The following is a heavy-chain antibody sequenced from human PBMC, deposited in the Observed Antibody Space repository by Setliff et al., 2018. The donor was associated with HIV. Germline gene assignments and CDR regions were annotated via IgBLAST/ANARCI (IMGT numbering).Heavy chain of an antibody. CDR3: SRHRANWGGPWDY. CDR2: IYHSGTI. J-gene: IGHJ4*02. V-gene: IGHV4-38-2*01. Sequence: SETLSLTCDVSGYSISSGYYWGWIRQPPGKGLEWIGSIYHSGTIFYKPSLMSRLAISVDTSKNHFSLNLTSVTAADTAVYFCSRHRANWGGPWDYWGQGTLVTVSS. D-gene: IGHD3-16*01. CDR1: GYSISSGYY.